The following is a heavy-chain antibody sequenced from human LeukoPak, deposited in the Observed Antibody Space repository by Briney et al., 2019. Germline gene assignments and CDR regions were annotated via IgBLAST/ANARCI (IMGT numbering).Heavy chain of an antibody. CDR2: NSTYNGNT. J-gene: IGHJ5*02. V-gene: IGHV1-18*01. D-gene: IGHD5-18*01. Sequence: ASVKVSCKASGYTFTNFGISWVRQAPGQGLEWMGWNSTYNGNTNYAQKLQGRVTMTTDTYTTTAYMELRSLRSDDTAVYYCARESFSLKQVDTAMLLTWGQGTLVTVSS. CDR1: GYTFTNFG. CDR3: ARESFSLKQVDTAMLLT.